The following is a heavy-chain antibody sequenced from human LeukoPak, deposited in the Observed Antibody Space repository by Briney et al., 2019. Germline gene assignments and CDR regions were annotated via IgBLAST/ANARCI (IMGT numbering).Heavy chain of an antibody. CDR1: GFTVSSNY. Sequence: GGSLRLSCAASGFTVSSNYMSWVRQAPGKGLEWVSVIYSGGSTYYADSVKGRFTISRDNSKNTLYLQMNSLRAEDTAVYYCARSHRDYGSGSYYNRWFDPWGQETLVTVSS. CDR2: IYSGGST. J-gene: IGHJ5*02. V-gene: IGHV3-66*02. CDR3: ARSHRDYGSGSYYNRWFDP. D-gene: IGHD3-10*01.